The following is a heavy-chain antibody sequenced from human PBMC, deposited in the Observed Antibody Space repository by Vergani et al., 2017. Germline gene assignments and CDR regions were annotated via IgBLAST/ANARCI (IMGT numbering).Heavy chain of an antibody. CDR1: GGSISSGSYY. J-gene: IGHJ1*01. D-gene: IGHD2-2*01. CDR2: IYTSGST. V-gene: IGHV4-61*02. CDR3: ASGIEDKVVPAVPAEYFQH. Sequence: QVQLQESGPGLVKPSQTLSLTCTVSGGSISSGSYYWSWIRQPAGKGLEWIGRIYTSGSTNYNPSLKSRVTISVDTSKNQFSLKLSSVTAADTAVYYCASGIEDKVVPAVPAEYFQHWGQGTLVTVSS.